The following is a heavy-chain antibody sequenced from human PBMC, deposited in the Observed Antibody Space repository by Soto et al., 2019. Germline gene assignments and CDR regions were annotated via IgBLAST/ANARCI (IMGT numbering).Heavy chain of an antibody. CDR3: ARGEDAFFYYGLDV. CDR2: IYDTGISGYTPST. CDR1: GGSITSSY. J-gene: IGHJ6*02. Sequence: SETLSLTCTVSGGSITSSYWSWIRRPPGKGLEWIAYIYDTGISGYTPSTSHNPSLKSRVTMSVDTSKGQFSLKLTSVTAADTAVYYCARGEDAFFYYGLDVWGQGITVTVSS. V-gene: IGHV4-59*01.